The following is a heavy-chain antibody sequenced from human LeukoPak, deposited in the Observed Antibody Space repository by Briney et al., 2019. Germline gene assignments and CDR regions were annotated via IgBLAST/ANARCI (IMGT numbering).Heavy chain of an antibody. CDR3: ARSPMYSSGWYFDY. J-gene: IGHJ4*02. D-gene: IGHD6-19*01. V-gene: IGHV4-59*08. CDR2: IYYSGGT. CDR1: GGSISSYY. Sequence: PSETLSLTCTVSGGSISSYYWSWIRQPPGKGLEWIGYIYYSGGTNYNPSLKSRVTISVDTSKNQFSLKLSSVTAADTAVYYCARSPMYSSGWYFDYWGQGTLVTVSS.